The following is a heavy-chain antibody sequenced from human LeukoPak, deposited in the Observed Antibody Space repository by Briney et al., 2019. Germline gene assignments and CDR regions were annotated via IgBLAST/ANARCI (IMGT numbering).Heavy chain of an antibody. J-gene: IGHJ4*02. D-gene: IGHD6-19*01. CDR1: GYTFTRYA. Sequence: ASVKVSCKGSGYTFTRYAITSVRQAPGQGREGMGWISNYNGVTNYAQQIQGSVTMTTDTSTNTAYMELRSIRSDDTAVYYCARDPYNTSGRNPYFDYWGQGTLVTVSS. CDR3: ARDPYNTSGRNPYFDY. V-gene: IGHV1-18*01. CDR2: ISNYNGVT.